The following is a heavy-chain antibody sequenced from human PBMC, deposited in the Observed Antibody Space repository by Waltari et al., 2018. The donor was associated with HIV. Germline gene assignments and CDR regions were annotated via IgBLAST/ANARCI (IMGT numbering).Heavy chain of an antibody. CDR1: GFKFDAYA. Sequence: EAQLVASGGGLVQPGRSLRLSCTASGFKFDAYALHWVRQSPGKGLEWVSGFSWSSGSIGYADSVKGRFTISRDKARNSLYLDMNILRPEDTAVYYCVKDRGIAVRPPYYFGLDVWGQGTTVTVSS. V-gene: IGHV3-9*01. CDR3: VKDRGIAVRPPYYFGLDV. D-gene: IGHD6-6*01. CDR2: FSWSSGSI. J-gene: IGHJ6*02.